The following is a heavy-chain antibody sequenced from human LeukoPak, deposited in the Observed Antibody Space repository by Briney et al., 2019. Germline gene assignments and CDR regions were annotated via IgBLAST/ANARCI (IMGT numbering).Heavy chain of an antibody. CDR3: AKDYAHTPYYFDY. CDR2: ISGSGGST. Sequence: PGGSLRLSCAASGFTFSTYAMSWVRQAPGKGLEWVSSISGSGGSTFYADSVKGRFTISRDNSKNTLYLQMNSLRAEDTAVYYCAKDYAHTPYYFDYWGQGTLVTVSS. CDR1: GFTFSTYA. J-gene: IGHJ4*02. D-gene: IGHD3-16*01. V-gene: IGHV3-23*01.